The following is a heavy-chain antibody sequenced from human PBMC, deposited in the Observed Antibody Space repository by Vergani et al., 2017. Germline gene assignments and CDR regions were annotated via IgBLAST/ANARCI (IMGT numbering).Heavy chain of an antibody. Sequence: QLQLQESGPGLVKPSETLSLTCTVSGGSISSSSYYWGWIRQPPGKGLEWIGSIYYSGSTYYNPSLKSRVTISVDTSKNQFSLKLSSVTAADTAVYYCARRDSSSGYTYYFDYWGQGTLVTVSS. CDR1: GGSISSSSYY. CDR2: IYYSGST. V-gene: IGHV4-39*01. J-gene: IGHJ4*02. D-gene: IGHD6-13*01. CDR3: ARRDSSSGYTYYFDY.